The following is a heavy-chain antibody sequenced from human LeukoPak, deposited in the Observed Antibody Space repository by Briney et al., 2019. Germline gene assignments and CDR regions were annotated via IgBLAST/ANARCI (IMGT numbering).Heavy chain of an antibody. CDR2: IYSGGST. J-gene: IGHJ1*01. CDR1: GFSVSNNY. D-gene: IGHD2-15*01. Sequence: PGGSLRLSCAASGFSVSNNYMSWVRPAPGKGLEWVSVIYSGGSTFCADSVKGRFTISRDNSKNTLYLQMNSLRAEDTAVYYCASDSYSPEYFQHWGQGTLVTVSS. V-gene: IGHV3-66*01. CDR3: ASDSYSPEYFQH.